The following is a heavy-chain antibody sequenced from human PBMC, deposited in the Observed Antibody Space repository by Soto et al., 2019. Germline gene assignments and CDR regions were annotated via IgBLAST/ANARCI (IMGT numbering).Heavy chain of an antibody. V-gene: IGHV1-8*01. D-gene: IGHD3-3*01. J-gene: IGHJ4*02. Sequence: GASVKVSCKAPGYTFTSYDINWVRQATGQGLEWMGWMNPNSGNTGYAQKFQGRVTMTRNTSISTAYMELSSLRSEDTAVYYCARGHDFWSGYYTGGGYWGQGTLVTVSS. CDR1: GYTFTSYD. CDR3: ARGHDFWSGYYTGGGY. CDR2: MNPNSGNT.